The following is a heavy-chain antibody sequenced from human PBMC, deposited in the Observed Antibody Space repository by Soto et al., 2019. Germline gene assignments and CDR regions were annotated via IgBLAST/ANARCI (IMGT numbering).Heavy chain of an antibody. CDR3: AGIASRAVGAINEFDH. CDR2: INGGGSNT. Sequence: GGSLRLSCAASGFTFSIYRMNWVRQAPGKGLVWVSCINGGGSNTCYADSVKGRFTISRDNAKNTLYLELNNLSAEDTAVYYCAGIASRAVGAINEFDHWGQGTLVTVSS. J-gene: IGHJ5*02. V-gene: IGHV3-74*01. CDR1: GFTFSIYR. D-gene: IGHD1-26*01.